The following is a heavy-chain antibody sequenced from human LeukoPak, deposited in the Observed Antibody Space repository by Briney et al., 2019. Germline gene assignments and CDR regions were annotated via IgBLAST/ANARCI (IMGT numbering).Heavy chain of an antibody. Sequence: ASVKVSCKASGYTFTSYGISWVRQAPGQGLEWMGWISAYNGNTNYAQKLQGRVTMTTDTSASTAYMELSSLRSEDMAVYYCARGGVQQLVDYWGQGTLVTVSS. CDR3: ARGGVQQLVDY. V-gene: IGHV1-18*03. CDR1: GYTFTSYG. J-gene: IGHJ4*02. CDR2: ISAYNGNT. D-gene: IGHD6-13*01.